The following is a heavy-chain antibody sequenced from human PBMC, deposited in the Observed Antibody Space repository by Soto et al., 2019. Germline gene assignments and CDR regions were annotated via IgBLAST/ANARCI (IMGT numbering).Heavy chain of an antibody. CDR3: ARGGRRLTSWYYYGMDV. Sequence: CVHKMPGKGLEWMGILYPGDSYTRYSPSLQGEVTISADKSISTAYLQWSGLKASDTAMYYCARGGRRLTSWYYYGMDVWGQGTTVTVSS. J-gene: IGHJ6*01. V-gene: IGHV5-51*07. D-gene: IGHD2-15*01. CDR2: LYPGDSYT.